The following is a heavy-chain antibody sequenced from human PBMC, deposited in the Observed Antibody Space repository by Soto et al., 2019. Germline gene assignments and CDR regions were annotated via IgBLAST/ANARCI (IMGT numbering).Heavy chain of an antibody. CDR1: GGSISSYY. V-gene: IGHV4-59*01. Sequence: QVQLQESGPGLVKPSETLSLTCTVSGGSISSYYWSWIRQPPGKGLEWIGYIYYSGSTNYNPSLKSRFNISVDTAKNQFSLKLSSVTAADTAVYYCAREVTHASYGMDVWGQGTTVTVSS. D-gene: IGHD4-4*01. J-gene: IGHJ6*02. CDR3: AREVTHASYGMDV. CDR2: IYYSGST.